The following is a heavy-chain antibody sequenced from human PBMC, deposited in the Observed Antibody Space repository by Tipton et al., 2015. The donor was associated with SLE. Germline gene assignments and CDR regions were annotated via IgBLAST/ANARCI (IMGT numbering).Heavy chain of an antibody. CDR2: FYYSGST. D-gene: IGHD5-12*01. J-gene: IGHJ3*02. V-gene: IGHV4-59*12. CDR3: ARGHERHYDSPNFDI. Sequence: TLSLTCTVSGGSFSSYYWSWIRQPPGKGLEWIGNFYYSGSTNYNPSLKSRVTISVDTSKNQFSLKLSSVTAADTAVYYCARGHERHYDSPNFDIWGQGTMVTVSS. CDR1: GGSFSSYY.